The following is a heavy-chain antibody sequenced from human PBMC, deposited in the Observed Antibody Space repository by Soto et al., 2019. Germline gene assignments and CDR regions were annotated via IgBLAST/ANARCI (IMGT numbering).Heavy chain of an antibody. J-gene: IGHJ4*02. D-gene: IGHD3-22*01. Sequence: GGSLRLSCAASGFTFSSYAMHWVRQAPGKGLEWVAVISYDGSNKYYADSVKGRFTISRDNSKNTLYLQMNSLRAEDTAVYYCASITMIVVVYWGQGTLVTVSS. CDR3: ASITMIVVVY. V-gene: IGHV3-30-3*01. CDR2: ISYDGSNK. CDR1: GFTFSSYA.